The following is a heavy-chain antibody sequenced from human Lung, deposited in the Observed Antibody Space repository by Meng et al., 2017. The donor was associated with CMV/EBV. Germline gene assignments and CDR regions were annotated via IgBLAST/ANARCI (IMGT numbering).Heavy chain of an antibody. V-gene: IGHV3-15*01. CDR3: ATGSNSSGDDFDI. CDR1: GFTFSNAW. CDR2: IKSKTDGGRT. J-gene: IGHJ3*02. D-gene: IGHD6-25*01. Sequence: GGSLRLXCEASGFTFSNAWMSWVRQAPGKGLEWVGRIKSKTDGGRTDYAAPVKGRFTISRDDSKNTLYLQMNSLKTEDTAVYYCATGSNSSGDDFDIWGQGXMVTVSS.